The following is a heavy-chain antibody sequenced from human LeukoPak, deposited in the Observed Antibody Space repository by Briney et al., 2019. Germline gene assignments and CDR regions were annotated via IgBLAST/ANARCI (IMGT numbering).Heavy chain of an antibody. CDR2: IYSGGST. D-gene: IGHD6-19*01. V-gene: IGHV3-53*01. CDR1: GFTVSSNY. Sequence: GGSLRLSCAASGFTVSSNYMSWVRQAPGKGLEWVSIIYSGGSTYYADSVKSRFTISRDNSKNTLYLQMNSLRVEDTAVYFCAKGGRRGTGWYYFDYWGQGTLVTVSS. J-gene: IGHJ4*02. CDR3: AKGGRRGTGWYYFDY.